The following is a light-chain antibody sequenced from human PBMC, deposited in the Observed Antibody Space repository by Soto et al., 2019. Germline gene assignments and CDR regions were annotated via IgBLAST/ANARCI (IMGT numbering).Light chain of an antibody. CDR3: CSYAGSSHVV. CDR1: SSDVGSYNL. V-gene: IGLV2-23*01. Sequence: QSVLTQPASVSGSPGQSITISCTGTSSDVGSYNLVSWYQQHPGKAPKLMIYEGSKRPSGVSNRFSGSKSGNTASLTISGLQAEDEDYYYCCSYAGSSHVVFGGGTKLTVL. J-gene: IGLJ2*01. CDR2: EGS.